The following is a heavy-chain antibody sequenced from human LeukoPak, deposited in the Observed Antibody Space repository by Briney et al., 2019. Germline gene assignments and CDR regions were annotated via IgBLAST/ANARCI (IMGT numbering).Heavy chain of an antibody. J-gene: IGHJ4*02. CDR3: ARTSYDSSGYYFIDY. Sequence: SGTLSLTCTVSGGSISSGGYYWSWIRQHPGKGLEWIGYIYYSGSTYYNPSLKSRVTISVDTSKNQFSLKLSSVTAADTAAYYCARTSYDSSGYYFIDYWGQGTLVTVSS. D-gene: IGHD3-22*01. CDR2: IYYSGST. V-gene: IGHV4-31*03. CDR1: GGSISSGGYY.